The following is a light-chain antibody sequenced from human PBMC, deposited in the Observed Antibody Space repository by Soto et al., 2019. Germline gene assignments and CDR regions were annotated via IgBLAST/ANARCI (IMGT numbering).Light chain of an antibody. CDR1: SGDVGGYNY. Sequence: QSVLTQPASVSGSPGQSITISCTGTSGDVGGYNYVSWYQQHPGKAPKLIMYEVSNRPSGISNRFSGSQSGNTASLTISGLQTEDEADYYCTSYTGSSTVVFGGGTKLTVL. J-gene: IGLJ2*01. CDR3: TSYTGSSTVV. V-gene: IGLV2-14*01. CDR2: EVS.